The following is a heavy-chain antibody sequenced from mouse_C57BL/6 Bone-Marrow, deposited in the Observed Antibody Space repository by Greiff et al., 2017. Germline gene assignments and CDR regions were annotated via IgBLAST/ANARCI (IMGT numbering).Heavy chain of an antibody. J-gene: IGHJ2*01. CDR3: ASNSLGFDY. Sequence: VMLVESGAELARPGASVKLSCKASGYTFTSYGISWVKQRTGQGLEWIGEIYPRSGNTYYNEKFKGKATLTADKSSSTAYMELRSLTSEDSAVYFCASNSLGFDYWGQGTTHTASS. V-gene: IGHV1-81*01. CDR1: GYTFTSYG. CDR2: IYPRSGNT. D-gene: IGHD3-1*01.